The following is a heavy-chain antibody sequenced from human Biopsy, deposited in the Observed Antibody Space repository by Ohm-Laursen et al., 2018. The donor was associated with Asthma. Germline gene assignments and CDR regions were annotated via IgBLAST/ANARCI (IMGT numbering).Heavy chain of an antibody. CDR2: ISYRGRT. J-gene: IGHJ2*01. CDR3: ARVPTTLRYFDL. V-gene: IGHV4-61*01. CDR1: GGSVRSGSYY. D-gene: IGHD2-15*01. Sequence: PSETLSLTCTVSGGSVRSGSYYWSWIRQTRGRGLAWDRYISYRGRTDYNPSLKSRLTISLVTSKNQFSLKLSSVSAADTAVYYCARVPTTLRYFDLWGRGTLVTVSS.